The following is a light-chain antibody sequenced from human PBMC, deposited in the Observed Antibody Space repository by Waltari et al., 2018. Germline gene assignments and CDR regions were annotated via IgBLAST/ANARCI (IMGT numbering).Light chain of an antibody. CDR2: AAS. CDR3: QQSYRTPPT. CDR1: QSAGSY. V-gene: IGKV1-39*01. Sequence: DIQLTQSPSSLSASVGDRVIITCRASQSAGSYLNWYQQKPGKAPELLIYAASRLQSGVPSRFSGSGSGTDFTLTISSLQPEDFATYYCQQSYRTPPTFGQGTKLEIK. J-gene: IGKJ2*01.